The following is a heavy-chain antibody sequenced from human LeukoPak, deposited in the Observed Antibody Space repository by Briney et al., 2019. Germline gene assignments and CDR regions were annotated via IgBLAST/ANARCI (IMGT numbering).Heavy chain of an antibody. CDR3: ARDPSVIRYFDWLLSDSYYYYYYGMDV. J-gene: IGHJ6*02. CDR1: GYTFTSYG. CDR2: ISAYNGNT. D-gene: IGHD3-9*01. Sequence: ASVKVSCKASGYTFTSYGISWVRQAPGQGLEWMGWISAYNGNTNYAQKLQGRVTMTTDTSTSTAYMELRSLRSDDTAVYYCARDPSVIRYFDWLLSDSYYYYYYGMDVWGQGTTVTVSS. V-gene: IGHV1-18*01.